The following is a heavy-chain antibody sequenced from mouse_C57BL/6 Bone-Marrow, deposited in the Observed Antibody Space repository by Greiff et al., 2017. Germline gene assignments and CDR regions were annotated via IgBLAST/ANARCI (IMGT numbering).Heavy chain of an antibody. J-gene: IGHJ2*01. CDR3: AGGHYGYFDY. CDR2: IYPGGGYT. CDR1: GYTFTNYW. Sequence: VQLQQSGAELVRPGTSVKMSCKASGYTFTNYWIGWAKQRPGHGLEWIGDIYPGGGYTNYNEKFKGKATLTADKSSSTAYMQFSSLTSEDSAIYYCAGGHYGYFDYWGQGTTLTVSS. D-gene: IGHD1-1*01. V-gene: IGHV1-63*01.